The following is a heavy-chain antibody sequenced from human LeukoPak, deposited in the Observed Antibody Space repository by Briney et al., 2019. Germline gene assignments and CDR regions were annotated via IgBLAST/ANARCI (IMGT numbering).Heavy chain of an antibody. CDR1: GFTFSTYA. CDR2: ISGSGGTT. V-gene: IGHV3-23*01. CDR3: ANVRYFDWYYFDY. J-gene: IGHJ4*02. Sequence: GGSLRLSCAASGFTFSTYAMNWVRQAPGEGLDWVSGISGSGGTTYYADSVKGRFTISRDNSKNTLYLQMNILRAEDTAVYYCANVRYFDWYYFDYWGQGALVTVSS. D-gene: IGHD3-9*01.